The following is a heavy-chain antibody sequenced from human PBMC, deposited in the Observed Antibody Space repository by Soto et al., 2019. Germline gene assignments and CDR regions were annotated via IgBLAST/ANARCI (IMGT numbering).Heavy chain of an antibody. CDR1: GFTVSSNY. Sequence: GGSLRLSCAASGFTVSSNYMSWVRQAPGKGLEWVSVIYSGGSTYYADSVKGRFTISRHNSKNTLYLQMNSLGAEDTAVYYCARDLPYCSGGSCYVSGAFDIWGQGTMVTVSS. J-gene: IGHJ3*02. CDR3: ARDLPYCSGGSCYVSGAFDI. CDR2: IYSGGST. V-gene: IGHV3-53*04. D-gene: IGHD2-15*01.